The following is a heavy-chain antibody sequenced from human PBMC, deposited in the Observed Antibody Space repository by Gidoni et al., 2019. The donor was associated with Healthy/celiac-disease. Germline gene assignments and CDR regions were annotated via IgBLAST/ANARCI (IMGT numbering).Heavy chain of an antibody. J-gene: IGHJ5*02. CDR2: IIPIFGTA. CDR1: GGTFSSYA. CDR3: ARGGGYCSGGSCRRDWFDP. Sequence: QVQLVQSGAEVKKPGSSVKVSCKASGGTFSSYAISWVRQAPGQGLEWMGGIIPIFGTANYAQKFQGRVTITADESTSTAYMELSSLRSEDTAVYYCARGGGYCSGGSCRRDWFDPWGQGTLVTVSS. D-gene: IGHD2-15*01. V-gene: IGHV1-69*01.